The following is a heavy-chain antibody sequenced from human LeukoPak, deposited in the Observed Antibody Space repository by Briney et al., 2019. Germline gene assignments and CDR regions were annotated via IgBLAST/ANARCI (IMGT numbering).Heavy chain of an antibody. CDR1: GGSISGTNW. Sequence: PSETLSLTCTVSGGSISGTNWWSWVRQPPGQGLEWIGEISLAGQTNYNPSLNGRVTMSLDKSSNQLSLHLTSVTAADTATYFCSRESGPFCPFGYWGQGTLVIDSS. CDR2: ISLAGQT. V-gene: IGHV4-4*02. D-gene: IGHD1-26*01. CDR3: SRESGPFCPFGY. J-gene: IGHJ4*02.